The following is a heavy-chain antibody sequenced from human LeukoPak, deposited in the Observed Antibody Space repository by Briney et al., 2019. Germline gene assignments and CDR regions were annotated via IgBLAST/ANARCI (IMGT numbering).Heavy chain of an antibody. J-gene: IGHJ4*02. Sequence: GGSLRLSCAASGFTFCSYSMNWVRHAPGKGLEWVSSISSSSSYIYYADSVKGRFTISRDNAKNSLYLQMNSLRAENTAVYYCARAQWYYYDSSGYKNWGEGTLVTVSS. V-gene: IGHV3-21*01. CDR2: ISSSSSYI. D-gene: IGHD3-22*01. CDR1: GFTFCSYS. CDR3: ARAQWYYYDSSGYKN.